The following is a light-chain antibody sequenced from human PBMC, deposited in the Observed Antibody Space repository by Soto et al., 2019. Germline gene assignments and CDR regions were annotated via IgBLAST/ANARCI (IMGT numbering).Light chain of an antibody. Sequence: DIVMTQSPLSLPVTPGEPASISCISSQSLLHSNGYKYLNWYLQKPGQSPLLLIYLTSTRASGVPDRFSGSVSGTDFTLKISKVEADDVGVYYCMQALQSPFTFGPGTKVYIK. V-gene: IGKV2-28*01. CDR1: QSLLHSNGYKY. CDR3: MQALQSPFT. CDR2: LTS. J-gene: IGKJ3*01.